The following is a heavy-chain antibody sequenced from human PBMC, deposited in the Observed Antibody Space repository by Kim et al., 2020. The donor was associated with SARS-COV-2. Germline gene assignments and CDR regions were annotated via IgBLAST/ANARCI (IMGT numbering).Heavy chain of an antibody. CDR1: GGSISSYY. V-gene: IGHV4-59*13. Sequence: SETLSLTCTVSGGSISSYYWSWIRQPPGKGLEWIGYIYYSGSTNYNPSLKSRVPISVDTSKNQFSLKLSSVTAADTAVFYCAGFPTSGWLDYWGHGTVGT. CDR3: AGFPTSGWLDY. J-gene: IGHJ4*01. D-gene: IGHD6-19*01. CDR2: IYYSGST.